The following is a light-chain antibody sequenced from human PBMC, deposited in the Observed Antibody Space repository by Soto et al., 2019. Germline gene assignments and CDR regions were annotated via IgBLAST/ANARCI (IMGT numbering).Light chain of an antibody. V-gene: IGKV1-6*01. CDR1: QGIRND. Sequence: AIQMTQSPSSLSASVGDRVTITCRASQGIRNDLGWYQQRPGKAPKLLIYAASSLQSGVPSRFSGSGSGTDFTLTISSLQPEDFATYYCLQDYNYPSFGGGTKVDIK. CDR3: LQDYNYPS. J-gene: IGKJ4*01. CDR2: AAS.